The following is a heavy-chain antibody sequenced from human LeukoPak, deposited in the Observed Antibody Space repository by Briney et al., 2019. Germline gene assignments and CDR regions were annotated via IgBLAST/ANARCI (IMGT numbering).Heavy chain of an antibody. CDR3: AKSPSGFTYGRNWFDP. J-gene: IGHJ5*02. CDR2: IYPGDSDT. Sequence: GEPLKISCQGSGYSFTNYWITWVRQTPGGGLEWVGIIYPGDSDTRYSPSFQGQVIISADKSISTAYLQWSSLKASDAAMYYCAKSPSGFTYGRNWFDPWGQGTLVTVSS. V-gene: IGHV5-51*01. CDR1: GYSFTNYW. D-gene: IGHD5-18*01.